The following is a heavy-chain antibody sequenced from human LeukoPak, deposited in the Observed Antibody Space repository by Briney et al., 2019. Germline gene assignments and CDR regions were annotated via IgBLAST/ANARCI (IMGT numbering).Heavy chain of an antibody. Sequence: GGSLRLSCAASGFTFSSYWMHWVRQAPGKGLVWVSRINSDGSSTSYADSVKGGFTISRDNAKNTLYLQMNSLRAEDTAVYYCAREQGYCSSTSCYVGAFDIWGQGTMVTVSS. J-gene: IGHJ3*02. V-gene: IGHV3-74*01. D-gene: IGHD2-2*01. CDR3: AREQGYCSSTSCYVGAFDI. CDR2: INSDGSST. CDR1: GFTFSSYW.